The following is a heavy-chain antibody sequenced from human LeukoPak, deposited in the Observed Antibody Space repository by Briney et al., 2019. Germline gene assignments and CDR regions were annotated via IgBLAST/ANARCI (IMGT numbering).Heavy chain of an antibody. CDR2: ISAYNGNT. Sequence: ASVKVSCKASGYTFTSYGISWVRQAAGQGLEWMGWISAYNGNTNYAQKLQGRVTMTTDTSTSTAYMELRSLRSDDTAVYYCARDRGLHLGELSLYDYWGQGTLVTVSS. CDR1: GYTFTSYG. V-gene: IGHV1-18*01. CDR3: ARDRGLHLGELSLYDY. J-gene: IGHJ4*02. D-gene: IGHD3-16*02.